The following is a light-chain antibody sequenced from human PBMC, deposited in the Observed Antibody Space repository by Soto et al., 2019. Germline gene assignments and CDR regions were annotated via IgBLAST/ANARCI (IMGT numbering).Light chain of an antibody. Sequence: VMTQSPATLSVSPGEIATLSCRASQSISSNLAWYQQKLGQAPRLFIFRASSRATGIPPRFSGSGSGTDFTLTISSLEPEDAAVYYCQQRHMWPITLGQGTRLEIK. V-gene: IGKV3D-15*01. CDR3: QQRHMWPIT. CDR2: RAS. J-gene: IGKJ5*01. CDR1: QSISSN.